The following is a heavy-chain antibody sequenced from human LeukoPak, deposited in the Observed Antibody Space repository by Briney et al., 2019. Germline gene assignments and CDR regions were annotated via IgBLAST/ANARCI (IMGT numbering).Heavy chain of an antibody. Sequence: GGSLRLSRAASGFDVSRNSMSWVRQAPGKGLQWVSVLFSSGSTYYADSVEGRFSISRDNSKNTVYLQMNSLRAEDTAVYYCARERAPAYVVSVPGAMPEGNYMDVWGTGTTVTVSS. D-gene: IGHD2-2*01. J-gene: IGHJ6*03. CDR1: GFDVSRNS. CDR2: LFSSGST. V-gene: IGHV3-53*01. CDR3: ARERAPAYVVSVPGAMPEGNYMDV.